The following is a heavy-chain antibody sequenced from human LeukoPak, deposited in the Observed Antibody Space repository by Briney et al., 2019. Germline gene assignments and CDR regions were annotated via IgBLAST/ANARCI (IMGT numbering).Heavy chain of an antibody. D-gene: IGHD6-13*01. Sequence: SETLSLTCTVSGYSINSGYYWGWIRQPPGKGLEWIGEINHSGSTNYNPSLKSRVTISVDTSKNQFSLKLSSVTAADTAVYYCARGQGYSSSWYGNGYWFDPWGQGTLVTVSS. J-gene: IGHJ5*02. CDR1: GYSINSGYY. V-gene: IGHV4-38-2*02. CDR2: INHSGST. CDR3: ARGQGYSSSWYGNGYWFDP.